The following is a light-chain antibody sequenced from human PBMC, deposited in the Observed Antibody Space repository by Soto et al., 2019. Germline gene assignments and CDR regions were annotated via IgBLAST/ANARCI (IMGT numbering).Light chain of an antibody. CDR1: QSISSW. CDR2: KAS. V-gene: IGKV1-5*03. Sequence: DIQMTQSPSPLSAPVGDRVTITCRASQSISSWLAWYQKKPGKAPKLLIYKASSLESGVPSRFSGSGSGTEFTLTISSLQPDDFATYYCQQYNSYSWTFGQGTKVEIK. J-gene: IGKJ1*01. CDR3: QQYNSYSWT.